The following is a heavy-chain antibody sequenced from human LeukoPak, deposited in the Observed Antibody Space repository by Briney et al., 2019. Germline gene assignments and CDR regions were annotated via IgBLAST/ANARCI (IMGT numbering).Heavy chain of an antibody. J-gene: IGHJ3*02. D-gene: IGHD3-16*02. CDR2: INHSGST. CDR1: GGSFSGYY. Sequence: PSETLSLTCAVYGGSFSGYYWSWIRQPPGKGLEWIGEINHSGSTYYNPSLKSRVTISVDTSKDQFSLKLSSVTAADTAVYYCARPVNDAFDIWGQGTMVTVFS. V-gene: IGHV4-34*01. CDR3: ARPVNDAFDI.